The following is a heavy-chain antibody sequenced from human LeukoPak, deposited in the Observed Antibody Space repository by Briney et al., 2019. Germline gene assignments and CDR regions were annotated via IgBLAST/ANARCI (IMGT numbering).Heavy chain of an antibody. J-gene: IGHJ6*02. D-gene: IGHD3-3*01. Sequence: GGSLRLSCAASGFTFSSYAMHWVRQAPGKELEWVAVISYDGSNKYYADSVKGRFTISRDNSKNTLYLQMNSLRAEDTAVYYCARVYYDFWSGYYSYAGYYGMDVWGQGTTVTVSS. V-gene: IGHV3-30-3*01. CDR3: ARVYYDFWSGYYSYAGYYGMDV. CDR1: GFTFSSYA. CDR2: ISYDGSNK.